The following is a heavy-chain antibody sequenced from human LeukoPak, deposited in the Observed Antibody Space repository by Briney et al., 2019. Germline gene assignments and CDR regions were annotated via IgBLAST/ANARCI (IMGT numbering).Heavy chain of an antibody. CDR3: ARSRTYDFWSGYTFDY. CDR1: GYTFTSYY. Sequence: ASVKVSCMASGYTFTSYYMHWVRQAPGQGLEWMGIINPSGGSTSYAQKFQGRVTMTRNMSTSTVYMELSSLRSEDTAVYYCARSRTYDFWSGYTFDYWGQGTLVTVSS. V-gene: IGHV1-46*01. D-gene: IGHD3-3*01. J-gene: IGHJ4*02. CDR2: INPSGGST.